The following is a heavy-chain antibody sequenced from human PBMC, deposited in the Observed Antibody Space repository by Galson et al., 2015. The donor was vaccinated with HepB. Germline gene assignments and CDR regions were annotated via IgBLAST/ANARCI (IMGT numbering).Heavy chain of an antibody. D-gene: IGHD3-22*01. J-gene: IGHJ4*02. V-gene: IGHV3-23*01. CDR3: AKSYFDSRYHFDH. Sequence: SLRLSCAASGFTFTNYAMSWVRQAPGKGLEWVSGVSASGDSTYYRDSVRGRFTISRDNSRNSLYLQMNSLRAEDTAVYYCAKSYFDSRYHFDHWGQGSLVTVSS. CDR2: VSASGDST. CDR1: GFTFTNYA.